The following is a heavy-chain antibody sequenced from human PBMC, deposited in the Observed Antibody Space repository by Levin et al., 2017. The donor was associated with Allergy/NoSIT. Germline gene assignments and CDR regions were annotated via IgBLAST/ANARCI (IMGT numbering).Heavy chain of an antibody. CDR2: ISYDGSKE. D-gene: IGHD1-26*01. V-gene: IGHV3-30*18. CDR1: GFTFRNYG. J-gene: IGHJ4*02. CDR3: AKEREGGATYFHF. Sequence: PGGSLRLSCAASGFTFRNYGMHWVRQAPGKGLEWVAVISYDGSKEYYAESVKGRFTISRDNSKNALYLQMNSLRAEDTAVYYCAKEREGGATYFHFWGQGTLVTVSS.